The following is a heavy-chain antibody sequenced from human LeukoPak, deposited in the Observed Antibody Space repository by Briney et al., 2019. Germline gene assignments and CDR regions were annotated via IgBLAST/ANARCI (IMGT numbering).Heavy chain of an antibody. V-gene: IGHV4-4*02. CDR2: ISLSGHT. J-gene: IGHJ5*02. Sequence: SETLSLTCGVSGGSITTTNYWSWVRQPPGQGLEWIGEISLSGHTNYNPSLRSRVTMSLDESKNHLSLILASVTAADTAIYYCARVTPILRFLEWSIPRFDPWGQGTLVTVSS. CDR1: GGSITTTNY. CDR3: ARVTPILRFLEWSIPRFDP. D-gene: IGHD3-3*01.